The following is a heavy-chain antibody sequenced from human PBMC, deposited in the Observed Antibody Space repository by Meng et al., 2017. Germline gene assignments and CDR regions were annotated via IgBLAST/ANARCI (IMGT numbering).Heavy chain of an antibody. CDR1: GYTFTSYD. CDR3: ARGGPGIVGARWSYFDY. D-gene: IGHD1-26*01. CDR2: MNPNSGNT. J-gene: IGHJ4*02. Sequence: ASVKVSCKASGYTFTSYDINWVRQATGQGLEWMGWMNPNSGNTGYAQKFQGRVTITRNTSISTAYMGLSSLRSEDTAVYYCARGGPGIVGARWSYFDYWGQGTLVTVSS. V-gene: IGHV1-8*03.